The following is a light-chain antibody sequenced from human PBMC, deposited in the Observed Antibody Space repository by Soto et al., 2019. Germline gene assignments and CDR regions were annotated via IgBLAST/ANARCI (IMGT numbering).Light chain of an antibody. CDR2: DVT. J-gene: IGLJ3*02. CDR1: SSDIGGYNY. Sequence: QSALTQPRSVSGSPGQSVTISCSGTSSDIGGYNYISWYQHHPGKAPKLMIYDVTLRPSGVPDRFSGSKSGNTASLTISWLKAEDEADYYCCSYAGSFTWVFGGGTKLTVL. V-gene: IGLV2-11*01. CDR3: CSYAGSFTWV.